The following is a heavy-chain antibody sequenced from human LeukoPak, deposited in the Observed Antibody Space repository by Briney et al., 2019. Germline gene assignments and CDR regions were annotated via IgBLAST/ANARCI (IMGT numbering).Heavy chain of an antibody. CDR3: ARTDLTGFDY. CDR1: GGSISSYY. CDR2: IYYSGST. J-gene: IGHJ4*02. Sequence: PSETLSLTCTVSGGSISSYYWSWIRQPPGKGLEWIGHIYYSGSTNYNPSLKSRVTISVDTSKNQFSLKLSSVTAADTAVYYCARTDLTGFDYWGQGTLVTVSS. D-gene: IGHD4/OR15-4a*01. V-gene: IGHV4-59*01.